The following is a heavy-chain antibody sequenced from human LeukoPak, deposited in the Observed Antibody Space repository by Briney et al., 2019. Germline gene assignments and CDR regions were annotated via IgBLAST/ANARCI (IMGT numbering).Heavy chain of an antibody. CDR2: ISSGDSDT. CDR1: GYSFPSYW. D-gene: IGHD6-19*01. V-gene: IGHV5-51*01. Sequence: GESLKISCKGNGYSFPSYWNGWQRQMPGKGLERIRIISSGDSDTRYSPSFQGLVPISADKYISTAFLQWSSLKASDTAMYYCARQMSSGWPPYGMDVWGQGTTVTVSS. CDR3: ARQMSSGWPPYGMDV. J-gene: IGHJ6*02.